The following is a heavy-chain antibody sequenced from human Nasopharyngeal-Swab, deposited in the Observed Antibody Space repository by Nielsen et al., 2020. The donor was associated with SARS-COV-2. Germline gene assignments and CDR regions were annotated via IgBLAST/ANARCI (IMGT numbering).Heavy chain of an antibody. CDR3: ARGMGVLRWHFDY. CDR2: IIPILGIA. Sequence: SVTVSCQASGGTFLSYSISWVRQAPGQGLEWMGGIIPILGIANYAQKFQGRLTITADKSTSPAYLELSSLRSEDTAVYYCARGMGVLRWHFDYWGQGTLVTVSS. CDR1: GGTFLSYS. J-gene: IGHJ4*02. D-gene: IGHD4-23*01. V-gene: IGHV1-69*10.